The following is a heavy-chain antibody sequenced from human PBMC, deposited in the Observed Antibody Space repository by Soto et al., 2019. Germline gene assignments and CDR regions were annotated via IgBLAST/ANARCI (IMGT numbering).Heavy chain of an antibody. CDR2: IYYSGST. D-gene: IGHD3-22*01. Sequence: SETLSLTCTVSGGSISSGDYYWSWIRQPPGKGLEWIGYIYYSGSTNYNPSLKSRVTISVDTSKNQFFLKLSSVTAADTAVYYCARSEGYSSGYYYYWGQGTLVTVSS. V-gene: IGHV4-61*08. J-gene: IGHJ4*02. CDR3: ARSEGYSSGYYYY. CDR1: GGSISSGDYY.